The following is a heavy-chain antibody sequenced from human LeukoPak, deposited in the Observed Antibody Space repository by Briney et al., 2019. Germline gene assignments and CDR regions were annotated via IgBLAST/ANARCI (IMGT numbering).Heavy chain of an antibody. Sequence: SETLSLTCAVYGGSFSGYYWSWIRQPPGKGLEWIGEINHSGSTNYNPSLKSRVTISVDTSKNQFSLKKSSVTAADTAVYYCARGQGGRAWAFDIWGQGTMVTVSS. CDR3: ARGQGGRAWAFDI. J-gene: IGHJ3*02. CDR1: GGSFSGYY. CDR2: INHSGST. V-gene: IGHV4-34*01.